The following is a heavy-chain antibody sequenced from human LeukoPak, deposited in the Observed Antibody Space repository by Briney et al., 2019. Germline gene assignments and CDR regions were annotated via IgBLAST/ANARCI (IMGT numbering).Heavy chain of an antibody. CDR2: INWNGGST. CDR1: GFTFYDYG. J-gene: IGHJ4*02. V-gene: IGHV3-20*04. CDR3: ARGLRGPDY. Sequence: GGSLRLSCAASGFTFYDYGMSWVRQAPGKGLEWVSGINWNGGSTGYADSVKGGFTISRDNAQNTMFLHMNRPRDEGTVVYYCARGLRGPDYWGKGTQVTVSS.